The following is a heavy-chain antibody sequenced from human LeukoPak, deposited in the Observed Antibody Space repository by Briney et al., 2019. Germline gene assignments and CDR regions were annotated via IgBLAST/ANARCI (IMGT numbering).Heavy chain of an antibody. CDR3: ASPVGATTVRAFDI. Sequence: GGALRHSCAASVFICSDHYMDWVRQAPGTGVEWVGRTRNEANIYTTKYAPSVEGRFTISGNDSKNSLYLQMNSLKTENTAVYYCASPVGATTVRAFDIWGQGTMVTVSS. V-gene: IGHV3-72*01. CDR1: VFICSDHY. CDR2: TRNEANIYTT. D-gene: IGHD1-26*01. J-gene: IGHJ3*02.